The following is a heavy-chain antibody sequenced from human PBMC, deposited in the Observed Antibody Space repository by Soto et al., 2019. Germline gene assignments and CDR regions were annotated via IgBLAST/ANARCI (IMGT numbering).Heavy chain of an antibody. CDR1: GFTFSSYA. CDR2: ISGSGGST. CDR3: TKDDYDFWRGYFSF. J-gene: IGHJ4*01. D-gene: IGHD3-3*01. V-gene: IGHV3-23*01. Sequence: PGGYLRLSCAASGFTFSSYAMSWVRQAPVKGLEWVSAISGSGGSTYYADSVKGRFTISRDNSKNTLYLQMNSLRGEDSARYYCTKDDYDFWRGYFSFWGQGTPVTVSS.